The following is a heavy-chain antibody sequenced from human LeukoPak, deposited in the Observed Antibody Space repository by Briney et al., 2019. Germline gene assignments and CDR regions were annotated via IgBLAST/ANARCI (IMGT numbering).Heavy chain of an antibody. CDR2: IYPGDSET. CDR3: AFSSVGATDWFDP. V-gene: IGHV5-51*01. Sequence: GESLKISCKGSGYSFTNYWIGWVRQMPGKGLEWMGIIYPGDSETRYSPSFQGQVTISADKSISTAYLQWSSLKASDTAMYYCAFSSVGATDWFDPWGQGTLVTVSS. D-gene: IGHD1-26*01. J-gene: IGHJ5*02. CDR1: GYSFTNYW.